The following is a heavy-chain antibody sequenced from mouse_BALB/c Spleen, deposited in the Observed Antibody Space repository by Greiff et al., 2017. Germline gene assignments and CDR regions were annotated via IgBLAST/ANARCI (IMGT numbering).Heavy chain of an antibody. V-gene: IGHV5-4*02. CDR1: GFTFSDYY. Sequence: EVQRVESGGGLVKPGGSLKLSCAASGFTFSDYYMYWVRQTPEKRLEWVATISDGGSYTYYPDSVKGRFTISRDNAKNNLYLQMSSLKSEDTAMYYCARDRYEGYYDYAIDYWGQGTSVTVSS. CDR3: ARDRYEGYYDYAIDY. CDR2: ISDGGSYT. D-gene: IGHD2-3*01. J-gene: IGHJ4*01.